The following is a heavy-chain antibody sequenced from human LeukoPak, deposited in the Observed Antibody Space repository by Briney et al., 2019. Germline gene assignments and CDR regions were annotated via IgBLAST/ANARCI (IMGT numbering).Heavy chain of an antibody. D-gene: IGHD6-13*01. CDR3: AKSIPHPPQIAAAGTLPFDY. CDR1: GFTFSSYA. J-gene: IGHJ4*02. Sequence: HAGGSLRLSCAASGFTFSSYAMSWVRQAPGKGLEWVSAISCSGGSTYYADSVKGRFTLSRDNSKNTLYLQMNSLRAEDTAVYYCAKSIPHPPQIAAAGTLPFDYWGQGTLVTVSS. CDR2: ISCSGGST. V-gene: IGHV3-23*01.